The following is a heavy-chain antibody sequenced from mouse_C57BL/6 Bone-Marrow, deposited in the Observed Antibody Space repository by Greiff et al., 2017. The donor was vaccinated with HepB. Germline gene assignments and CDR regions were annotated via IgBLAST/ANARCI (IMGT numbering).Heavy chain of an antibody. J-gene: IGHJ2*01. CDR3: ARTAVVAPFAY. V-gene: IGHV5-15*01. CDR1: GFTFSDYG. Sequence: VQLKESGGGLVQPGGSLKLSCAASGFTFSDYGMAWVRQAPRKGPEWVAFISNLAYSIYYADTVTGRFTISRENAKNTLYLEMSSLRSEDTAMYYCARTAVVAPFAYWGQGTTLTVSS. CDR2: ISNLAYSI. D-gene: IGHD1-1*01.